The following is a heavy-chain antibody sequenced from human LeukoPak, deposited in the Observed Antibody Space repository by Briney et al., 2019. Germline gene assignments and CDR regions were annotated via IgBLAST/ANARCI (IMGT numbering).Heavy chain of an antibody. CDR2: IYYTGNA. J-gene: IGHJ3*02. CDR1: GGSLSGYH. V-gene: IGHV4-59*08. D-gene: IGHD3-22*01. Sequence: SETLSLTCSVSGGSLSGYHRNWIRQSPGKGLQWIANIYYTGNADYNPSLRSRVTISVDTPKNQISLILNSVTAADTAVYYCARGCYYDSSGWELRAFDIWGQGTMVTVSS. CDR3: ARGCYYDSSGWELRAFDI.